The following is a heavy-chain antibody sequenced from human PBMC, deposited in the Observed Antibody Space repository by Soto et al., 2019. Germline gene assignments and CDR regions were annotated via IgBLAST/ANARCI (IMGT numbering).Heavy chain of an antibody. Sequence: SVKVSCKASGGTFSSYAISWVRQAPGQGXEWMGGIIPIFGTANYAQKFQGRVTITADKSTSTAYMELSSLRSEDTAVYYCARDRDYYGSGSYGYYYYRMDVWGQGTTVTVSS. D-gene: IGHD3-10*01. J-gene: IGHJ6*02. CDR3: ARDRDYYGSGSYGYYYYRMDV. CDR2: IIPIFGTA. V-gene: IGHV1-69*06. CDR1: GGTFSSYA.